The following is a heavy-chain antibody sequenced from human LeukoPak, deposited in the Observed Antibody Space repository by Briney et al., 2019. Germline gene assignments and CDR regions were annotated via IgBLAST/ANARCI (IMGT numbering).Heavy chain of an antibody. CDR2: MNPNSGNT. CDR3: ARGHSSWQDY. Sequence: ASVKVSCKASGGTFSSYAISWVRQATGQGLEWMGWMNPNSGNTGYAQKFQGRVTMTRNTSISTAYMELSSLRSEDTAVYYCARGHSSWQDYWGQGTLVTVSS. J-gene: IGHJ4*02. CDR1: GGTFSSYA. V-gene: IGHV1-8*02. D-gene: IGHD6-13*01.